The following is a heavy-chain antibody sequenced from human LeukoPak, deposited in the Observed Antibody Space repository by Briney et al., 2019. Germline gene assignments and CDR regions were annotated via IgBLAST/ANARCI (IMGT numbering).Heavy chain of an antibody. V-gene: IGHV1-69*13. Sequence: GASVNVSCKASGGTFISYAISWVRQAPGQGLEWMGGIIPIFGTANYAQKFQGRVTITADESTSTAYMEVSSLRSEDTAVYYCAREIYGDYYYYGMDVWGQGTTVTVSS. D-gene: IGHD4-17*01. CDR2: IIPIFGTA. CDR3: AREIYGDYYYYGMDV. J-gene: IGHJ6*02. CDR1: GGTFISYA.